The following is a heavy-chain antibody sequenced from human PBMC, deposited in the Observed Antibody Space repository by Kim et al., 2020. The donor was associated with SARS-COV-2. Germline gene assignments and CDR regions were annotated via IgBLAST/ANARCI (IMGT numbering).Heavy chain of an antibody. CDR2: INHSGST. Sequence: SETLSLTCAVYGGSFSGYYWSWIRQPPGKGLEWIGEINHSGSTNYNPSLKSRVTISVDTSKNQFSLKLSSVTAADTAVYYCASGGYSSSPTRGWGQGTLVTVSS. V-gene: IGHV4-34*01. CDR1: GGSFSGYY. D-gene: IGHD6-13*01. CDR3: ASGGYSSSPTRG. J-gene: IGHJ4*02.